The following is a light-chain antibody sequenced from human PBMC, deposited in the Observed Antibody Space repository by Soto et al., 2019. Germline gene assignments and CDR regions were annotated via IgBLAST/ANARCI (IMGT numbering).Light chain of an antibody. V-gene: IGKV3-15*01. CDR2: GTS. Sequence: EIVITQSPVTLSVSPGERATLSCRASQSVSSNLAWYQQKPGQAPRLLIYGTSTRATGIPARFSGSGSGTEFTLTISSLQSEDFAVYYCQQYNSWPTFGQGTKLEIK. CDR3: QQYNSWPT. CDR1: QSVSSN. J-gene: IGKJ2*01.